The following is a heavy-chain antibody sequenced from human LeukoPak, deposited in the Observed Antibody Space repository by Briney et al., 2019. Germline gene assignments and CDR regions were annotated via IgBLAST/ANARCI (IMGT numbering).Heavy chain of an antibody. Sequence: GGSLRLSCAASGFTFNTYGIHWVRQAPGKGLELVAFIRYDGSNKYYADSVKGRFTISRDNSKNTLYLQMNSLRAEDTAVYYCARRTALWFADYWGQGTLVTVSS. V-gene: IGHV3-30*02. CDR3: ARRTALWFADY. CDR2: IRYDGSNK. J-gene: IGHJ4*02. CDR1: GFTFNTYG. D-gene: IGHD3-10*01.